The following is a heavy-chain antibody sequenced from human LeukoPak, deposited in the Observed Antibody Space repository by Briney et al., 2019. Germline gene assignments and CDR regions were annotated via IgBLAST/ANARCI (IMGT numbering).Heavy chain of an antibody. D-gene: IGHD1-1*01. V-gene: IGHV4-4*07. J-gene: IGHJ6*02. Sequence: SDTLSLTCTASGGTFSSYYCSWIRQPAGQGLEWIGRIYTNGNTTYYPPLMNRVTILVDTSTNNFALKLRSVPTADTAVYYCSRGTDYYYYGMDVWGQGTTVTVSS. CDR3: SRGTDYYYYGMDV. CDR1: GGTFSSYY. CDR2: IYTNGNT.